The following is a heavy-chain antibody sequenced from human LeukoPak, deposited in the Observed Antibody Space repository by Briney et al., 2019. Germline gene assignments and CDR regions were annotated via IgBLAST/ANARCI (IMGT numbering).Heavy chain of an antibody. CDR2: IYSGGST. V-gene: IGHV3-53*01. D-gene: IGHD5-18*01. CDR1: GFTVSSNY. Sequence: GGSLRLSCAASGFTVSSNYMSWVRQAPGKGLEWVSVIYSGGSTYYADSVKVRFTISRDNSKNTLYLQMNSLRAEDTAVYYCARDEDPVDTAMVTDWGQGTLVTVSS. J-gene: IGHJ4*02. CDR3: ARDEDPVDTAMVTD.